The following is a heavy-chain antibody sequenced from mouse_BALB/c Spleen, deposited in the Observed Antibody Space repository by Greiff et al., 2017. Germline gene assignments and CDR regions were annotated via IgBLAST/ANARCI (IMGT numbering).Heavy chain of an antibody. CDR2: ISYDGSN. Sequence: EVKLQESGPGLVKPSQSLSLTCSVTGYSITSGYYWTWIRQFPGNKLEWMGYISYDGSNNYNPSLKNRISITRDTSKNQFFLKLNSVTTEDTATYYCARVWLRRYFDVWGAGTTVTVSS. D-gene: IGHD2-2*01. CDR1: GYSITSGYY. J-gene: IGHJ1*01. CDR3: ARVWLRRYFDV. V-gene: IGHV3-6*02.